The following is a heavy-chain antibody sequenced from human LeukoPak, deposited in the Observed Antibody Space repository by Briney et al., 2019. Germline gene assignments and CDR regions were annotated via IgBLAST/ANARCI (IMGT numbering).Heavy chain of an antibody. CDR1: GGSISSSSYY. D-gene: IGHD3-22*01. CDR2: IYYSGST. Sequence: SETLSLTCTVSGGSISSSSYYWGWIRQPPGKGLEWNGSIYYSGSTYYNPSLKSRVTISVDTSKNQFSLKLSSVTAADTAVYCCARRGYDSSGYYYAYWGQGTLVTVSS. J-gene: IGHJ4*02. V-gene: IGHV4-39*01. CDR3: ARRGYDSSGYYYAY.